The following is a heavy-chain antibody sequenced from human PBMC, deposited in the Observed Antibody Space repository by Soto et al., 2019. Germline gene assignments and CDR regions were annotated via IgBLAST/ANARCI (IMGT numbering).Heavy chain of an antibody. D-gene: IGHD2-15*01. Sequence: SETLSLTCTVSGGSISSYYWSWVRQPPGKGLEWIGYTHYSGRTYYNPSLKSRVTISVDTSKNQFSLKLSSVTAADTAVYYCARRYGGTFDYWGQGTLVTVSS. J-gene: IGHJ4*02. CDR2: THYSGRT. V-gene: IGHV4-59*08. CDR3: ARRYGGTFDY. CDR1: GGSISSYY.